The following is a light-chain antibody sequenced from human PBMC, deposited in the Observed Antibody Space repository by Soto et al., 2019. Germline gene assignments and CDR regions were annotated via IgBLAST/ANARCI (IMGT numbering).Light chain of an antibody. CDR2: DAA. CDR1: QSISSW. V-gene: IGKV1-5*01. J-gene: IGKJ5*01. CDR3: QQYNSNSPWT. Sequence: DIQITQSPSPLSASAADRVTISCRASQSISSWLVCYQQKQARAPKLLIYDAASLESGVPSRFCSGGSAREFSLPISSMQPDDFVAYYYQQYNSNSPWTFGQGTRVEVK.